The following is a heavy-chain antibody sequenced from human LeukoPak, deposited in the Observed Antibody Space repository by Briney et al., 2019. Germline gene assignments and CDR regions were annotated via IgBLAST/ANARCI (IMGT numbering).Heavy chain of an antibody. CDR2: INHSGST. Sequence: SETLSLTCAVYGGSFNGYYWSWIRQPPGKGLEWIGEINHSGSTNYNPSLKSRVTISVDTSKNQFSLKLSSVTAADTAVYYCASTLFGGGYCSSTCCYGDDAFDIWGQGTRVTVSS. CDR3: ASTLFGGGYCSSTCCYGDDAFDI. D-gene: IGHD2-2*01. V-gene: IGHV4-34*01. CDR1: GGSFNGYY. J-gene: IGHJ3*02.